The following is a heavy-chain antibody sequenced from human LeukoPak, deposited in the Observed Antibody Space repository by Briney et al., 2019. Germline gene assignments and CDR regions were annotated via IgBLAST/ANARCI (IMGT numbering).Heavy chain of an antibody. CDR1: GYTFTSYG. CDR2: ISAYDGNT. CDR3: ARVSGWDPTPY. Sequence: ASVKVSCKASGYTFTSYGISWVRQAPGQGLEWMGWISAYDGNTNYAQRLQGRGTMTIDTTTSTAYMELRSLRSDDTAVYYCARVSGWDPTPYWGQGILVTVSS. J-gene: IGHJ4*02. V-gene: IGHV1-18*01. D-gene: IGHD6-19*01.